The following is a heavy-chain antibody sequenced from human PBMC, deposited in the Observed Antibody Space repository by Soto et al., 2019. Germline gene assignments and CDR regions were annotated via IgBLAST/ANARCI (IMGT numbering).Heavy chain of an antibody. CDR1: GGSISSSSYY. V-gene: IGHV4-39*01. J-gene: IGHJ6*02. Sequence: PSETLSLTCTVSGGSISSSSYYWGWIRQPPGKGLEWIGSIYYSGSTYYNPSLKSRVTISVDTSKNQFSLKLSSVTAADTAVYYCARHIALRYYYGMDVWGQGTTVTVSS. CDR3: ARHIALRYYYGMDV. CDR2: IYYSGST. D-gene: IGHD3-16*02.